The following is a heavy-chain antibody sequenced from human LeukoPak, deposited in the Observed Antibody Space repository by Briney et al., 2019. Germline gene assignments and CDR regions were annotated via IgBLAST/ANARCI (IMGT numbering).Heavy chain of an antibody. Sequence: PGGSLRLSCAASGFTFSSYAMFWVRQAPGKGLEWVSTISDTGGNTYYADSVKGRFTISRDNSRNTLYLQMNSLTVEDTAVYYCAKKHIPVYGPGHFDYWGQGTLLTVSS. J-gene: IGHJ4*02. CDR2: ISDTGGNT. V-gene: IGHV3-23*01. CDR1: GFTFSSYA. CDR3: AKKHIPVYGPGHFDY. D-gene: IGHD3-10*01.